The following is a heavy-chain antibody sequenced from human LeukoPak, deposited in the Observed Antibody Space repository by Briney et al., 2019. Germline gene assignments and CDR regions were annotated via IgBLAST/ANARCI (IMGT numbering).Heavy chain of an antibody. CDR2: IKQDGSEK. V-gene: IGHV3-7*01. CDR1: GLTFSSYW. D-gene: IGHD3-10*01. CDR3: ARDFRITYYYGSGSYYLDY. J-gene: IGHJ4*02. Sequence: PGGSLRLSCAASGLTFSSYWMRGVGQAPGRGREGVANIKQDGSEKYYVDCVKGRFTISRDNAKNSLYLQMNSLRAEDTAVYYCARDFRITYYYGSGSYYLDYWGQGTLVTVSS.